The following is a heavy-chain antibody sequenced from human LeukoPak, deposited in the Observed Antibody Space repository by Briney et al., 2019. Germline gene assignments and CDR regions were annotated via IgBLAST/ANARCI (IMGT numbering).Heavy chain of an antibody. CDR3: ARDLDYYDSSGYLH. D-gene: IGHD3-22*01. CDR2: ITSGSSTI. CDR1: GFTFSLYS. Sequence: GGSLRLSCAASGFTFSLYSMNWVRQAPGKGLEWVSYITSGSSTIYYADSVKGRFTISRDNAKNSLYLQMNSLRAEDTAVYYCARDLDYYDSSGYLHWGQGTLVTVSS. J-gene: IGHJ4*02. V-gene: IGHV3-48*04.